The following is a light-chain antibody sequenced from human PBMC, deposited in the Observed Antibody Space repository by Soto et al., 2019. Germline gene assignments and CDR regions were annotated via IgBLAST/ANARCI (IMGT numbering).Light chain of an antibody. CDR1: QNIYKW. J-gene: IGKJ4*01. CDR2: EAA. V-gene: IGKV1-5*01. Sequence: DIQMTQSPSTLSASIGDRVTITCRASQNIYKWLAWYQQKPQKAPKVLIFEAAALETGVSPRFSGSGSGTEFTLTISRLQPDDFATYYCQQYERYPLTFGGGTKVE. CDR3: QQYERYPLT.